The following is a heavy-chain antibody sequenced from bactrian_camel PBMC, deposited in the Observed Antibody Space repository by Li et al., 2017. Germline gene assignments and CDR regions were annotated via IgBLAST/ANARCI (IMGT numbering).Heavy chain of an antibody. D-gene: IGHD1*01. CDR2: IYTEFLNT. Sequence: VQLVESGGALVQPGGSLRLSCGASGYTFSSDRVGWFRQAPGKEREGVAAIYTEFLNTFYADSVKGRFTISADSAKNTAILQMTDLKPEDSAMYYCAADRGPTVGHYCRGGFWGEGHFAYWGQGTQVTVS. CDR1: GYTFSSDR. CDR3: AADRGPTVGHYCRGGFWGEGHFAY. J-gene: IGHJ6*01. V-gene: IGHV3S40*01.